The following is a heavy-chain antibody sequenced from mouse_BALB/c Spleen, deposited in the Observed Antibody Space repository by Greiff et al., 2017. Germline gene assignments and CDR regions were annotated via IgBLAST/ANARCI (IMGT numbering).Heavy chain of an antibody. CDR1: GYTFTDYW. Sequence: QVQLQQPGAELVMPGASVKMSCKASGYTFTDYWMHWVKQRPGQGLEWIGAIDTSDSYTSYNQKFKGKATLTVDESSSTAYMQLSSLTSEDSAVYYCARYYGNYVFDYWGQGTTLTVSS. J-gene: IGHJ2*01. V-gene: IGHV1-69*01. CDR2: IDTSDSYT. CDR3: ARYYGNYVFDY. D-gene: IGHD2-1*01.